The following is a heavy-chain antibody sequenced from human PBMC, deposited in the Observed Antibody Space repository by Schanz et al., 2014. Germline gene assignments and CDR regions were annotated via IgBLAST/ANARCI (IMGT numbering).Heavy chain of an antibody. CDR1: GFTFSSYA. J-gene: IGHJ6*02. Sequence: VQLVESGGGVVQPGRCLRLSCAASGFTFSSYAMSWVRQPPGKGLEWVSSIRGSGGGTDYAPSVKGRFTVSRDNAKNTLYLQMNSLRAEDTAVYYCAKIRYDSSGYYLPYYGMDVWGQGTTVIVSS. V-gene: IGHV3-23*04. CDR2: IRGSGGGT. D-gene: IGHD3-22*01. CDR3: AKIRYDSSGYYLPYYGMDV.